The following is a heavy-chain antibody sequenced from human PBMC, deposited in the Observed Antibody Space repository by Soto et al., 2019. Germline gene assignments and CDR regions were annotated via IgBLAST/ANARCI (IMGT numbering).Heavy chain of an antibody. Sequence: SETLSLTCAVSGGSISSGGYSWSWIRQPPGKGLEWIGYIYHSGSTYYNPSLKSRVTISVDTSKNLFSLKLSSVTAADTAVYYCARESSYYDSSGYDDAFDIWGQGTMVTVSS. CDR3: ARESSYYDSSGYDDAFDI. J-gene: IGHJ3*02. CDR2: IYHSGST. CDR1: GGSISSGGYS. D-gene: IGHD3-22*01. V-gene: IGHV4-30-2*05.